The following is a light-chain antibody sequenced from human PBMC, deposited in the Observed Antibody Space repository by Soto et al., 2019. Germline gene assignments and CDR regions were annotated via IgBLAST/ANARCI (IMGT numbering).Light chain of an antibody. CDR3: QSYDSSSVV. CDR2: EDK. J-gene: IGLJ2*01. V-gene: IGLV6-57*04. Sequence: NFMLTQPHSVSESPGQTVTISCTRSSGSIGSNYVQWYQQRPGSAPTTVIYEDKQRPSGVPDRFSGSTDGSSNSASLTISELQTEDEADYYCQSYDSSSVVFGGGTKVTVL. CDR1: SGSIGSNY.